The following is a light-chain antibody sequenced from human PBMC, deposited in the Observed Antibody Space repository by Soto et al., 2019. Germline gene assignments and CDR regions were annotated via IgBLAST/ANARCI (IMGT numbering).Light chain of an antibody. Sequence: HSVLTQPPSVSAAPGQKVTISCSGSSSNIGNNYVSWYQQLPGTAPKLLIYDSNKRPSGIPDRFSGSKSGTSATLGITGLQTGDEADYYCGTWYSSLSAVVFGGGTKVTVL. CDR1: SSNIGNNY. V-gene: IGLV1-51*01. CDR3: GTWYSSLSAVV. CDR2: DSN. J-gene: IGLJ2*01.